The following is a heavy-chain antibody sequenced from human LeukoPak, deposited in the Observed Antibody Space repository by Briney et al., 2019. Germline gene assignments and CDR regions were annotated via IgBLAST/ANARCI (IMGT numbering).Heavy chain of an antibody. Sequence: SQTLSLTCAISGDSVSSNSAAWNWIRQSPSRGLESLGRKYYRYKWYNDYAVSVKSRATINPDTSKNQFSLQLNSVTPEDTAVYYCARDLTPPSEYSSPESGEYPKPRVAFDIWGQGTMVTVSS. D-gene: IGHD6-6*01. CDR2: KYYRYKWYN. CDR1: GDSVSSNSAA. CDR3: ARDLTPPSEYSSPESGEYPKPRVAFDI. V-gene: IGHV6-1*01. J-gene: IGHJ3*02.